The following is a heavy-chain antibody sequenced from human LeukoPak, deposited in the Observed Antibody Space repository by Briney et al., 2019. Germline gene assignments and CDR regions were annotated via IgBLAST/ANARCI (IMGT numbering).Heavy chain of an antibody. CDR2: IKQDGSEK. V-gene: IGHV3-7*01. D-gene: IGHD3-10*01. CDR3: ARGPVYGSGRAFDY. CDR1: GFMFGTYW. Sequence: GGSLRLSCAASGFMFGTYWMSWVRQGAGKGLEWVANIKQDGSEKYYVDSVKGRFTISRDNAKNSLFLQMSSLRGEDTAVYYCARGPVYGSGRAFDYWGQGTLVTVSS. J-gene: IGHJ4*02.